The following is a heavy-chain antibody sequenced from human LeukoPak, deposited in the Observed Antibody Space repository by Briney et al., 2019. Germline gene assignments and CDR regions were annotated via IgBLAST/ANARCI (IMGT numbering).Heavy chain of an antibody. CDR2: IYYSGST. V-gene: IGHV4-59*01. Sequence: SETLSLTCTVSGGSISSYYWSWIRKPPGKGLEWIGYIYYSGSTNYNPSLKSRVTISVDTSKNQFSLKLSSVTAADTAVYYCARGYYDFWSGYRPSAFDYWGQGTLVTVSS. J-gene: IGHJ4*02. CDR1: GGSISSYY. CDR3: ARGYYDFWSGYRPSAFDY. D-gene: IGHD3-3*01.